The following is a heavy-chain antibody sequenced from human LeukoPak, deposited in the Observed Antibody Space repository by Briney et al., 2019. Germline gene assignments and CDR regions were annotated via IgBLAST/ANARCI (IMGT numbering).Heavy chain of an antibody. CDR2: MNXNSGNT. CDR3: ARGMFLEWLSTYYYYMDV. D-gene: IGHD3-3*01. Sequence: GXXXXSYDXXXXXQATXXGXXXXXXMNXNSGNTGYAQKFQGRVTITRNTSISTAYMELSSLRSEDTAVYYCARGMFLEWLSTYYYYMDVWGKGTTVTVSS. V-gene: IGHV1-8*03. J-gene: IGHJ6*03. CDR1: GXXXXSYD.